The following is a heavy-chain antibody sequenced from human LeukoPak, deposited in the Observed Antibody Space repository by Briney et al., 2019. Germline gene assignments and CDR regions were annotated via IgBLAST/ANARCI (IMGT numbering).Heavy chain of an antibody. D-gene: IGHD3-22*01. CDR3: ARDYYDSSGYYSPLFDY. CDR1: GFTFSTYW. Sequence: GGSLTLSCAASGFTFSTYWMSWVRQAPGKGLEWVANINQDGSEKHYVDSVRGRFTISRDNAKNSLYLQMNSLRAEDTAVYYCARDYYDSSGYYSPLFDYWGQGTLVTVSS. CDR2: INQDGSEK. V-gene: IGHV3-7*01. J-gene: IGHJ4*02.